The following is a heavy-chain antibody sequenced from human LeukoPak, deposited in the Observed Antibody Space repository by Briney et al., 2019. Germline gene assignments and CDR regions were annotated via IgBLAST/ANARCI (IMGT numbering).Heavy chain of an antibody. CDR3: ARVYVRGVTIPIDY. Sequence: ASVKVSCKASGYTFTGYYMHWVRQAPGQGLEWVGWINPNSGGTNYEQKFQGRVTMTRHTSISTDYMELSRLRSDDTAVYYCARVYVRGVTIPIDYWGQGTLVTVSS. CDR2: INPNSGGT. J-gene: IGHJ4*02. CDR1: GYTFTGYY. D-gene: IGHD3-10*02. V-gene: IGHV1-2*02.